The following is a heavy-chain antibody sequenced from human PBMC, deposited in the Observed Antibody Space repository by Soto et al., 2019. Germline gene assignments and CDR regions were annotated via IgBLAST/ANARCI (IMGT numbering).Heavy chain of an antibody. J-gene: IGHJ4*02. Sequence: QVHLVQSGAEVKKPGASVKVSCQGSGYAFTTYGITWVRQAPGQGLEWMGWISAHNGNTNSAQKLQGIVTVTRDTSTSTAYMELRSLRYDDTAVYYCARGRYGDYWGQGALVTVSS. D-gene: IGHD1-1*01. V-gene: IGHV1-18*01. CDR1: GYAFTTYG. CDR3: ARGRYGDY. CDR2: ISAHNGNT.